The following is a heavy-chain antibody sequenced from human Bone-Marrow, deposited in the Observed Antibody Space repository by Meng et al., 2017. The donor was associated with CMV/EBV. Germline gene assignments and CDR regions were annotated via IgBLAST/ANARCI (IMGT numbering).Heavy chain of an antibody. CDR1: GYTFTSYG. J-gene: IGHJ6*02. V-gene: IGHV1-18*01. CDR3: ARESSYVLRFLEWLPPQTYGMDV. D-gene: IGHD3-3*01. CDR2: ISAYNGNT. Sequence: ASVKVSCKASGYTFTSYGISRVRQAPGQGLEWMGWISAYNGNTNYAQKLQGRVTMTTDTSTSTAYMELRSLRSDDTAVYYCARESSYVLRFLEWLPPQTYGMDVWGQGTTVTVSS.